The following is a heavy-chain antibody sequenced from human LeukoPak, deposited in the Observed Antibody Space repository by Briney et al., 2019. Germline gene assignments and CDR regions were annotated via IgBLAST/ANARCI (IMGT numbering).Heavy chain of an antibody. CDR1: GGSFSGYY. Sequence: SETLSLTCAVYGGSFSGYYWSWIRQPPGKGLEWIGEINHSGSTNYNPSLKSRVTISVDTSKNQFSLKLSSVTAADTAVYYCARYCSSTSCYTARPKWFDPWGQGTLVTVSS. CDR2: INHSGST. CDR3: ARYCSSTSCYTARPKWFDP. V-gene: IGHV4-34*01. D-gene: IGHD2-2*02. J-gene: IGHJ5*02.